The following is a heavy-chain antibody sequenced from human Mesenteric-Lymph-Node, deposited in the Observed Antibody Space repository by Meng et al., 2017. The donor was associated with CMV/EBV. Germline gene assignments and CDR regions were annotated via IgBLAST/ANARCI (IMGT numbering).Heavy chain of an antibody. D-gene: IGHD3-9*01. CDR3: ARGSSYDILTGYFDY. CDR2: INHSGSS. Sequence: QWGAGLLNPVGTLTVTWSVYGGSFSGYYWNWIRQSPEKGLEWMGEINHSGSSTYNPSLTSRIIISVDKSTNQISLNMSSVTAADTAVYYCARGSSYDILTGYFDYWGQGALVTVSS. J-gene: IGHJ4*02. V-gene: IGHV4-34*01. CDR1: GGSFSGYY.